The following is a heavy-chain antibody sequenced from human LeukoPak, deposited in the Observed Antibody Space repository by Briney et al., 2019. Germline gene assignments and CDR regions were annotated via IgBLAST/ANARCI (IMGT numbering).Heavy chain of an antibody. Sequence: GGSLRLSCAASGFTFSNYGMHWVRQAPGKGLEWVAALSSDGSNKYCADSVKGRFTISRDNSKNTLYLQMNSLRIEDTAVYYCAKGLLSNSQRGSFDCWGQGALVSVSS. V-gene: IGHV3-30*18. CDR3: AKGLLSNSQRGSFDC. D-gene: IGHD1-26*01. CDR1: GFTFSNYG. J-gene: IGHJ4*02. CDR2: LSSDGSNK.